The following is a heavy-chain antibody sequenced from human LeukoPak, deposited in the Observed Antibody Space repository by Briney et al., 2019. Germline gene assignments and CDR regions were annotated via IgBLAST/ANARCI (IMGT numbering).Heavy chain of an antibody. J-gene: IGHJ3*01. D-gene: IGHD3-3*01. CDR1: GGSISGYY. V-gene: IGHV4-59*01. CDR2: VYFSGST. Sequence: PSETLSLTCTVSGGSISGYYWSWIRQPPGKGLEWIGNVYFSGSTLYNPSLKSRVTMSVDMSRNQFSLKLTSGTAADTAVYYCARAGDYDFLASDVWGQGTIVTVSS. CDR3: ARAGDYDFLASDV.